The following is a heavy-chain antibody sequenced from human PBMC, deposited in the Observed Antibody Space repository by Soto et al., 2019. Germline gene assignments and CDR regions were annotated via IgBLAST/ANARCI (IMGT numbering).Heavy chain of an antibody. V-gene: IGHV3-7*01. J-gene: IGHJ4*02. CDR2: IKQDGSET. Sequence: EVQLVESGGGLVQPGGSLRLSCAASGFTFSSFWTTWVRQAPGKGLEWVANIKQDGSETYYVDSVKGRFTISRDNAKNSVYLQMNSLRAEDTAVYYCAREVGATYWGQGTLVTVSS. CDR3: AREVGATY. D-gene: IGHD1-26*01. CDR1: GFTFSSFW.